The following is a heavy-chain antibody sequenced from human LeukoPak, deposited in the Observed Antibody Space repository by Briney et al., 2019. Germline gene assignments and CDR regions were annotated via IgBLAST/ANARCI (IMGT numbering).Heavy chain of an antibody. CDR3: VRGGYSYGYGLGLLDY. V-gene: IGHV4-59*01. CDR1: GGSISSYY. Sequence: SETLSLTCTVSGGSISSYYWSWIRQPPRKGLEWIGHIYYSGSTNYNPALKSRVTISVDTSKNQFSLKLSSVTAADTAVYYCVRGGYSYGYGLGLLDYWGQGSLVTVSS. J-gene: IGHJ4*02. D-gene: IGHD5-18*01. CDR2: IYYSGST.